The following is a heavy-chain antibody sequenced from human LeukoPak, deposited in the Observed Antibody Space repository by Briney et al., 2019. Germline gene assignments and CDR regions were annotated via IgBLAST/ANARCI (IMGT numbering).Heavy chain of an antibody. CDR1: GFTFSSYS. Sequence: GGSLRLSCAASGFTFSSYSMNWVRQAPGKGLEWVSSISSSSSSYIYYADSVKGRFTISRDNAKNSLYLQMNSLRAEDTAVYYCASFGSWGRYYYYYYMDVWGKGTTVTISS. V-gene: IGHV3-21*01. J-gene: IGHJ6*03. CDR3: ASFGSWGRYYYYYYMDV. CDR2: ISSSSSSYI. D-gene: IGHD6-13*01.